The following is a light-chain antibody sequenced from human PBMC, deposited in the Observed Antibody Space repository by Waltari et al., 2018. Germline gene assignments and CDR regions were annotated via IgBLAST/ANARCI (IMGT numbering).Light chain of an antibody. CDR3: SSYTSSSTLDVV. V-gene: IGLV2-14*01. CDR1: SSDVGGYNY. J-gene: IGLJ2*01. CDR2: EVS. Sequence: QSALTQPASVSGSPGQSITIPCTGTSSDVGGYNYVSWYQQPPGKAPKLMIYEVSNRPSGVSNRFSGSKSGNTASLTISGLQAEDEADYYCSSYTSSSTLDVVFGGGTKLTVL.